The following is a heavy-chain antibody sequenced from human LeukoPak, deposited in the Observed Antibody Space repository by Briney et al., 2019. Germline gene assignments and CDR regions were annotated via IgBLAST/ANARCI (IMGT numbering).Heavy chain of an antibody. Sequence: ASVKVSCKASGYTFTSYYMHWVRQAPGQGLEWMGIINPSGGSTSYAQKFQGRVTMTRDTSTSIVYMELSSLRSEDTAVYYCARRSSGYDLDYWGQGTLVTVSS. V-gene: IGHV1-46*01. CDR2: INPSGGST. J-gene: IGHJ4*02. CDR1: GYTFTSYY. D-gene: IGHD5-12*01. CDR3: ARRSSGYDLDY.